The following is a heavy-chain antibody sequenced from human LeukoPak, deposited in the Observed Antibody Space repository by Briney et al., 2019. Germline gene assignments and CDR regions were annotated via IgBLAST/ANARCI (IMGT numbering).Heavy chain of an antibody. CDR1: GGSFSGYY. D-gene: IGHD3-10*01. J-gene: IGHJ5*02. V-gene: IGHV4-34*01. Sequence: SETLSLTCAVYGGSFSGYYWSWIRQPPGKGLEWIGEINHSGSTNYNPSLKSRVTISVDTSKNQFSLKLSSVTAADTAVYYCARESPITMPIGGVNWFDPWGQGTLVTVSS. CDR3: ARESPITMPIGGVNWFDP. CDR2: INHSGST.